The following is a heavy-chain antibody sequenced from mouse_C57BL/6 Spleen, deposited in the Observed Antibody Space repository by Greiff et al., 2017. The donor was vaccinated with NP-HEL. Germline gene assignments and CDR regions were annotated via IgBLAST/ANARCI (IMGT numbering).Heavy chain of an antibody. Sequence: QVQLQQSGPGLVQPSQSLSITCTASGFSLTSYVVHWVRQSPGKGLEWLGVIWSGGSTDYNAAFISRLSTSKDNSKSHVFFKMNSLQADETAMYYCARDYGSSYRYFDVWGTGTPVTVSS. D-gene: IGHD1-1*01. V-gene: IGHV2-2*01. J-gene: IGHJ1*03. CDR2: IWSGGST. CDR3: ARDYGSSYRYFDV. CDR1: GFSLTSYV.